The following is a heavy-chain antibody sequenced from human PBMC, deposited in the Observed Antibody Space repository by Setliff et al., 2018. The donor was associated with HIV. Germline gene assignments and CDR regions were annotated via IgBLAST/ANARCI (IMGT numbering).Heavy chain of an antibody. J-gene: IGHJ3*02. V-gene: IGHV4-4*08. CDR1: GGSMSTYY. CDR2: IYTSGST. D-gene: IGHD3-10*01. CDR3: ASSRGRYYGSVRAFDI. Sequence: PSETLSLTCTVSGGSMSTYYWSWIRQPPGKGLEWIGYIYTSGSTNYNPSLRSRVTISVDTSKNHFSLRLSSVTAADTAVYYCASSRGRYYGSVRAFDIWGQGAMVTVSS.